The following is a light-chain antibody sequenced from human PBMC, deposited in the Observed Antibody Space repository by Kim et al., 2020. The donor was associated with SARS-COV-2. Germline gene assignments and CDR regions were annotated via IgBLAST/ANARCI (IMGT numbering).Light chain of an antibody. CDR1: QSVSSN. CDR3: QQYNNPLT. V-gene: IGKV3-15*01. J-gene: IGKJ4*01. CDR2: GAS. Sequence: EIVMTQSPATLSVSPGERATLSCRASQSVSSNLAWYQHQPGQAPRLLIYGASTRATGIPASFSGSGSGTEFTLTISSMQSEDFAVYYCQQYNNPLTFGGGTKVDIK.